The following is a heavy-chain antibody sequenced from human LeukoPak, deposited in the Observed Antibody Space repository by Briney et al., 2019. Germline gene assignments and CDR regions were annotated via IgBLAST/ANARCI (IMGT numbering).Heavy chain of an antibody. CDR2: INHSGST. D-gene: IGHD3-16*02. Sequence: PSETLSLTCAVYGGTFSGYYWSWIRQPPAKGLEWIGEINHSGSTNYNPSLKSRVTISVDTSKNQFSLKLSSVTAADTAVYYCARRPYYDYVWGSYRPRIDAFDIWGQGTMVTVSS. CDR3: ARRPYYDYVWGSYRPRIDAFDI. J-gene: IGHJ3*02. V-gene: IGHV4-34*01. CDR1: GGTFSGYY.